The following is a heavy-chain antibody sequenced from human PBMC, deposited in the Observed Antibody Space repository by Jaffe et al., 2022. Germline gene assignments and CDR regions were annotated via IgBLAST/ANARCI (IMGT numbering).Heavy chain of an antibody. D-gene: IGHD3-3*01. J-gene: IGHJ4*02. CDR2: IRSKAYGGAT. V-gene: IGHV3-49*03. CDR3: TRELVVWSGSYHTTYYFDY. CDR1: GFTFGDYA. Sequence: EVQLVESGGGLVQPGRSLRLSCTASGFTFGDYAMSWFRQAPGKGLEWVGFIRSKAYGGATEYAASVKGRFTISRDDSKSIAYLQMSSLKTEDTAVYYCTRELVVWSGSYHTTYYFDYWGQGTLVTVSS.